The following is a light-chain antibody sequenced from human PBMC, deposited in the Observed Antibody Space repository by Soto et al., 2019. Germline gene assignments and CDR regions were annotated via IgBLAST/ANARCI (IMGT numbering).Light chain of an antibody. CDR1: QVISDY. V-gene: IGKV1-9*01. Sequence: DIQFTQSPTFMSASVLYSVTITCVASQVISDYIAWYQQKPGTAPKLLIYTVATLQSGVPSRFSGSGSGTEFTLTISSLQPEDFATYYCQQLNSYPITFGQGTRLEIK. CDR3: QQLNSYPIT. J-gene: IGKJ5*01. CDR2: TVA.